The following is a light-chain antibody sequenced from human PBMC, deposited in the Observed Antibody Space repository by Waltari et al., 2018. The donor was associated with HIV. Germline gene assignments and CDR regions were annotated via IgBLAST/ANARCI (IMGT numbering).Light chain of an antibody. J-gene: IGLJ2*01. CDR2: SNN. CDR3: AAWDDSLSVHVV. V-gene: IGLV1-44*01. Sequence: QSVLTQPPSASGTPGQRVTISCSGSSSNIGSNTVNWYQQLPGTAPKLLIYSNNQRPPGVPDRFSGSKAGTSASLAISGLQAEDEADYYWAAWDDSLSVHVVFGGGTRLTVL. CDR1: SSNIGSNT.